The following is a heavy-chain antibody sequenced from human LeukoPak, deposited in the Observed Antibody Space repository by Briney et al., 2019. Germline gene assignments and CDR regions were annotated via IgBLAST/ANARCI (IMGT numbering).Heavy chain of an antibody. Sequence: GGSLRLSCAASGFTFSNYNLNWVRQAPGKGLEWVSYISSSSSTIYYADSVRGRFTISRDNAKNSLYLQMNSLRVEDTAVYYCAREFGNWGQGTLVTVSS. V-gene: IGHV3-48*01. D-gene: IGHD3-10*01. CDR2: ISSSSSTI. CDR1: GFTFSNYN. CDR3: AREFGN. J-gene: IGHJ4*02.